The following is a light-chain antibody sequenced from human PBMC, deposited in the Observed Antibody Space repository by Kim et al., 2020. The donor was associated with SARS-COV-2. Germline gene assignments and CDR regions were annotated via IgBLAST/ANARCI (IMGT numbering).Light chain of an antibody. CDR2: WAS. CDR1: QSVLYSSNNKNY. V-gene: IGKV4-1*01. J-gene: IGKJ4*01. CDR3: QQYYSSPLT. Sequence: ATINCKSSQSVLYSSNNKNYLAWYQQKVGQPPKVLIYWASTRESGVPDRFSGSGSGTDFTLTISSLQAEDVAVYYCQQYYSSPLTFGGGTKVDIK.